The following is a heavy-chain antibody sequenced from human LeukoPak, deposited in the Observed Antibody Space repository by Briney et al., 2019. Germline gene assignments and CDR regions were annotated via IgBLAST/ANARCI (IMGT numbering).Heavy chain of an antibody. V-gene: IGHV4-59*01. CDR3: AGQYCSGGSCQLDY. D-gene: IGHD2-15*01. Sequence: SETLSLTCTASGGSISSYYWSWIRQPPGKGLEWIGYIYYSGSTNYNPSLKSRVTISVDTCKNQFSLKLSSVTAADTAVYYCAGQYCSGGSCQLDYWGQGTLVTVSS. CDR1: GGSISSYY. CDR2: IYYSGST. J-gene: IGHJ4*02.